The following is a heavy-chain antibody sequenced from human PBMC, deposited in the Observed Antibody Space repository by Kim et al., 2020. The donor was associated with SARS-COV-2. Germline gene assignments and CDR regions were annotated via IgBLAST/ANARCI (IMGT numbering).Heavy chain of an antibody. V-gene: IGHV5-51*01. CDR3: ARAGHIVATTDGMDV. J-gene: IGHJ6*02. D-gene: IGHD5-12*01. CDR1: GYSFTSYW. CDR2: IYPGDSDT. Sequence: GESLKISCKGSGYSFTSYWIGWVRQMPGKGLEWMGIIYPGDSDTRYSPSFQGQVTISADKSISTAYLQWSSLKASDTAMYYCARAGHIVATTDGMDVWGQGTTVTVSS.